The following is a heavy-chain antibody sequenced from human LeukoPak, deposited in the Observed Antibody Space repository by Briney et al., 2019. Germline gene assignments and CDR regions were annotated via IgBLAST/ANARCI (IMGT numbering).Heavy chain of an antibody. Sequence: SETLSLTCAVYGGSFGGYYWSWIRQPPGKGLEWIGEINHSGSTNYNPSLKSRVTISVDTSKNQFSLKLSSVTAADTAVYYCARGTPVAEYFQHWGQGTLVTVSS. CDR1: GGSFGGYY. V-gene: IGHV4-34*01. CDR2: INHSGST. D-gene: IGHD6-19*01. J-gene: IGHJ1*01. CDR3: ARGTPVAEYFQH.